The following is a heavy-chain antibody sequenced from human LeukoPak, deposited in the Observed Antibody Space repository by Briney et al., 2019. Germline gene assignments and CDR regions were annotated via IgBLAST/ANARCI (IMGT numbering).Heavy chain of an antibody. J-gene: IGHJ4*02. CDR3: AKDWLRFGGVAVAGRLYYFDY. CDR1: GFIFSSYG. CDR2: IWYDGSNK. Sequence: GGSLRLSCAASGFIFSSYGMHWVRQAPGKGLEWVAVIWYDGSNKYYADSVKGRFTISRDNSKNTLYLQMNSLRAEDTAVYYCAKDWLRFGGVAVAGRLYYFDYWGQGTLVTVSS. V-gene: IGHV3-33*06. D-gene: IGHD6-19*01.